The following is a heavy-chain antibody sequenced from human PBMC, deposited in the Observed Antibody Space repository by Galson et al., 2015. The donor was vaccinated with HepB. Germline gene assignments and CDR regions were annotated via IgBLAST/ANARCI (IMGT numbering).Heavy chain of an antibody. CDR2: ISSSADNSAT. V-gene: IGHV3-73*01. CDR1: GFTFSGSA. D-gene: IGHD5-12*01. Sequence: SLRLSCAASGFTFSGSAIHWVRQASGKGPEWVGRISSSADNSATSYVPPLGGRFTISRDDSKNLAYLHMRRLKTEDTAVYYCARMGDFSGYSSRWGQGTLVTVSS. CDR3: ARMGDFSGYSSR. J-gene: IGHJ4*02.